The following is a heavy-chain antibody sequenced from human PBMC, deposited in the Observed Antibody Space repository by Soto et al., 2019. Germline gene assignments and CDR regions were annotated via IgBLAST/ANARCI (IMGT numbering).Heavy chain of an antibody. CDR2: ISAYNGNT. CDR3: ALGVVGYCSGGSCYPGGMDV. D-gene: IGHD2-15*01. CDR1: GYTFTSYG. V-gene: IGHV1-18*01. Sequence: ASVKVSCKASGYTFTSYGISWVRQAPGQGLEWMGWISAYNGNTNYAQKLQGRVTMTTDTSTSTAYMELRSLRSDDTAVYYFALGVVGYCSGGSCYPGGMDVWGQGTTVTVSS. J-gene: IGHJ6*02.